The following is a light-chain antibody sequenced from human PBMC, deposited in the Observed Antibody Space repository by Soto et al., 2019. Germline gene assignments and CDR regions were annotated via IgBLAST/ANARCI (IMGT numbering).Light chain of an antibody. CDR3: QQYNNWPWT. V-gene: IGKV3-15*01. CDR1: QNIRSN. CDR2: GAS. J-gene: IGKJ1*01. Sequence: EIVMTQSPATLSVSPGDRATLSCRASQNIRSNLAWYQQKPGQAPRLLISGASARATDIPARFSGSGFGTEFTLTISSLQSEDFAVYYCQQYNNWPWTFGQGTKVEIK.